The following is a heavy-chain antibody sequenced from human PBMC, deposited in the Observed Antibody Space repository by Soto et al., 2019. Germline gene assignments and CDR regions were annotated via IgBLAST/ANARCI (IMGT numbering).Heavy chain of an antibody. Sequence: ASVKVSCKASEDTFRNYAISWVRQAPGQGLEWMGGIIPIFGTANYAQKFQGRVTITADTSANTVYLELSSLRSEDTAVYYCARDMHAGFTHYFDPWGQGTLVTVSS. CDR3: ARDMHAGFTHYFDP. V-gene: IGHV1-69*06. D-gene: IGHD1-26*01. CDR1: EDTFRNYA. CDR2: IIPIFGTA. J-gene: IGHJ5*02.